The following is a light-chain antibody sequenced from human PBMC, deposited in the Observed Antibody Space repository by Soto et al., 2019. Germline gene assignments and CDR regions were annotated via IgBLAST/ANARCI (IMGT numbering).Light chain of an antibody. Sequence: EIVMTQSPATLSVSPGGRATLSCRASQSISDTVAWYQQKPGQAPRLLIYGASTRATGFPARFSGSGSGTDFTLTISSLQSEDFAVYYCQQYNNWPWTFGQGTKVEI. J-gene: IGKJ1*01. CDR3: QQYNNWPWT. CDR2: GAS. CDR1: QSISDT. V-gene: IGKV3-15*01.